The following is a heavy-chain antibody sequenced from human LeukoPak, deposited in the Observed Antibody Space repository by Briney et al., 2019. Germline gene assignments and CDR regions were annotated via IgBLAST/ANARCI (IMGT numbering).Heavy chain of an antibody. CDR2: INHSGST. Sequence: SETLSLTCAVYGGSFSGYYWSWIRQPPGKGLEWIGEINHSGSTNYNPSLKSRVTISVDTSKNQFSLKLSSVTAADTAVYYCARYRRALTYYYGSGSYIHWGQGTLVTVSS. D-gene: IGHD3-10*01. CDR3: ARYRRALTYYYGSGSYIH. V-gene: IGHV4-34*01. CDR1: GGSFSGYY. J-gene: IGHJ4*02.